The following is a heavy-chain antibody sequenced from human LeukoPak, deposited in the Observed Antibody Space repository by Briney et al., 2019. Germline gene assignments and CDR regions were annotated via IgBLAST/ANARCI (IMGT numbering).Heavy chain of an antibody. Sequence: GGSLRLSCAASGFTFSNFAMSWLRQASGKGLEWVSGISVRGDRTYYADSVRGRFTISRGNSKNTPYLQMNNLRGDDTAVYYCAKQSTARSLGEGGQGTLVTVSS. V-gene: IGHV3-23*01. CDR3: AKQSTARSLGE. CDR2: ISVRGDRT. J-gene: IGHJ4*02. D-gene: IGHD6-6*01. CDR1: GFTFSNFA.